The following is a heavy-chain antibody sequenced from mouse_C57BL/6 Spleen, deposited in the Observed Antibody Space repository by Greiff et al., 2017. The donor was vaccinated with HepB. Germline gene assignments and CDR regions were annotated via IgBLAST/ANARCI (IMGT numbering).Heavy chain of an antibody. CDR1: GYTFTSYW. CDR3: ARPHYYGSPMDY. D-gene: IGHD1-1*01. Sequence: QVHVKHPGAELVKPGASVKMSCKASGYTFTSYWITWVKQRPGQGLEWIGDIYPGSGSTNYNEKFKSKATLTVDTSSSTAYMQLSSLTSEDSAVYYCARPHYYGSPMDYWGQGTSVTVSS. CDR2: IYPGSGST. J-gene: IGHJ4*01. V-gene: IGHV1-55*01.